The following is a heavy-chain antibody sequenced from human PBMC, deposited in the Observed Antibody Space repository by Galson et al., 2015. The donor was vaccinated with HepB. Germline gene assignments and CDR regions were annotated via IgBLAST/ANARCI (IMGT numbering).Heavy chain of an antibody. CDR1: GYNFYAYW. CDR2: IYTVDSDV. V-gene: IGHV5-51*01. D-gene: IGHD2-21*02. J-gene: IGHJ5*02. Sequence: SGAEVKQPGESLKPPCQGSGYNFYAYWIGWGRAMPGKSLERRGIIYTVDSDVRYSPSFQGQVTISVDKSVSTVYLEWSSLEAADTAMYYCARLGKFCDGSDCSDWLDPWGQGTLVTVSA. CDR3: ARLGKFCDGSDCSDWLDP.